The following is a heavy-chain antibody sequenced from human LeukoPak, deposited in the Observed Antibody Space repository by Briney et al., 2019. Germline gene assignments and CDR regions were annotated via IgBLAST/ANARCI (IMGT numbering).Heavy chain of an antibody. Sequence: SETLSLTCTVSGGSISSSSYYWGWIRQPPGKGLEWIGSIYYSGSTYYNPSLKSRVTISVDTSKNQFSLKLSSVTAADTAVYYCARDSPGASSGPHDAFDIWGQGTMVTVSS. CDR3: ARDSPGASSGPHDAFDI. CDR2: IYYSGST. J-gene: IGHJ3*02. V-gene: IGHV4-39*02. D-gene: IGHD3-10*01. CDR1: GGSISSSSYY.